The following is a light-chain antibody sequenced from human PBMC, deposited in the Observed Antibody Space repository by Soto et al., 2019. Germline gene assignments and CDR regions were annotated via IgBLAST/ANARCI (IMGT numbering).Light chain of an antibody. Sequence: IVMTQSPATLSVSPGERATLSCRASQSISSNLAWYQQKPGQAPRLLIYGASTRYTGIPATFSGSGSGTEFTLTISSLQSEDFAVYYCQQYNNWPFTFGPGTKVDIK. CDR1: QSISSN. V-gene: IGKV3-15*01. CDR2: GAS. CDR3: QQYNNWPFT. J-gene: IGKJ3*01.